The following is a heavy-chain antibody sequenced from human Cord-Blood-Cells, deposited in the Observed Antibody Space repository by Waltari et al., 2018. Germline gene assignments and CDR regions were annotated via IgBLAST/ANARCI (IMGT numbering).Heavy chain of an antibody. V-gene: IGHV3-15*01. J-gene: IGHJ4*02. CDR2: IKSKTDGGTT. D-gene: IGHD3-22*01. CDR3: TTDGYDSSGYSY. Sequence: EVQLVESGGGLVKPGGSLRLSCAASGFTLSTAWMRWVRKAPGKGLEWVGRIKSKTDGGTTDYAAPVKGRFTISRDDSKNTLYLQMNSLKTEDTAVYYCTTDGYDSSGYSYWGQGTLVTVSS. CDR1: GFTLSTAW.